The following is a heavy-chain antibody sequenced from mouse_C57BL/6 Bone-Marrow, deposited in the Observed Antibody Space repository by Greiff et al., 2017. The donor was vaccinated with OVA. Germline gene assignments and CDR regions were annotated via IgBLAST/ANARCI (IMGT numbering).Heavy chain of an antibody. V-gene: IGHV5-6*01. CDR3: ARRGNYGGAMDY. CDR2: ISSGGSYT. Sequence: VQLQQSGGDLVKPGGSLKLSCAASGFTFSSYGMSWVRQTPDKRLEWVATISSGGSYTYYPDSVKGRFTISRDNAKNTLYLQMSSLKSEDTAMYYCARRGNYGGAMDYWGQGTSVTVSS. D-gene: IGHD2-1*01. J-gene: IGHJ4*01. CDR1: GFTFSSYG.